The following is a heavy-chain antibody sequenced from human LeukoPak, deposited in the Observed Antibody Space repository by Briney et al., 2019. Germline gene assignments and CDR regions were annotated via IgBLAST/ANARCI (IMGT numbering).Heavy chain of an antibody. J-gene: IGHJ5*02. CDR3: ARGRRLRHPSYNWFDP. V-gene: IGHV4-4*02. Sequence: SETLSLTCAVSGGSISSSNWWSWVRQPPGKGLEWIGEIYHSGSTNYNPSLKSRVTISVDKSKNQFSLKLSSVTAADTAVYYCARGRRLRHPSYNWFDPRGQGTLVTVSS. CDR1: GGSISSSNW. CDR2: IYHSGST. D-gene: IGHD5-12*01.